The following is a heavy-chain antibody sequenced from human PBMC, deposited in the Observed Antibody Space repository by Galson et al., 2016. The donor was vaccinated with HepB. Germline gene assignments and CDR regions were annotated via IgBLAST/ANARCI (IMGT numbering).Heavy chain of an antibody. V-gene: IGHV1-46*01. CDR2: INPSGGTT. Sequence: SVKVSCKASGYTFTRYYIHWVRQAPGQGLEWMGVINPSGGTTTYAQKFQGRVTMTRDTSTSTVYMQLSSLRSEDTAVYYCARHHFDYWGQGTLVTVSS. CDR1: GYTFTRYY. J-gene: IGHJ4*02. CDR3: ARHHFDY.